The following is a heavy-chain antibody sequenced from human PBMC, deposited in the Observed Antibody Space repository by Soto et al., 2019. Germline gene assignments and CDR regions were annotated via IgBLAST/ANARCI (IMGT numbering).Heavy chain of an antibody. D-gene: IGHD2-2*01. CDR3: AKLGPGYCSSTSCYAPLDY. Sequence: GGSLRLSCAASGFTFSSYAMSWVRQAPGKGLEWVSAISGSGGSTYYADSVKGRFTISRDNSKNTLYLQMDSLRAEDTAVYYCAKLGPGYCSSTSCYAPLDYWGQGTLVTVSS. CDR1: GFTFSSYA. CDR2: ISGSGGST. J-gene: IGHJ4*02. V-gene: IGHV3-23*01.